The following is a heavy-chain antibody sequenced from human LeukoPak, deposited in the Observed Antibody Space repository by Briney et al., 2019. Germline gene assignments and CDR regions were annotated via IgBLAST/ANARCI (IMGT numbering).Heavy chain of an antibody. J-gene: IGHJ4*02. Sequence: ASVKVSCKASGYTFTGYYLHWVRPAPGQGLEWMGWVNPNSGGTNYAQKFQGRVTMTSDTSISTTYMELSRLRSDDTAVYYCARAADYYDTSVYYFDYWGQGTLVTVSS. V-gene: IGHV1-2*02. CDR3: ARAADYYDTSVYYFDY. D-gene: IGHD3-22*01. CDR2: VNPNSGGT. CDR1: GYTFTGYY.